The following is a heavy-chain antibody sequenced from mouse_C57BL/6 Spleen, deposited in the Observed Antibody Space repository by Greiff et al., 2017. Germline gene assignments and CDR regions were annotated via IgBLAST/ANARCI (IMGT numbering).Heavy chain of an antibody. J-gene: IGHJ4*01. CDR1: GYTFTDYY. V-gene: IGHV1-76*01. CDR3: ARREVMDY. Sequence: QVQLQQSGAELVRPGASVKLSCKASGYTFTDYYINWVKQRPGQGLEWIARIYPGSGNTYYNEKFKGKATLTAEKSSSTAYMQLSSLTSEDSAVYFCARREVMDYWGQGTSVTVSS. CDR2: IYPGSGNT.